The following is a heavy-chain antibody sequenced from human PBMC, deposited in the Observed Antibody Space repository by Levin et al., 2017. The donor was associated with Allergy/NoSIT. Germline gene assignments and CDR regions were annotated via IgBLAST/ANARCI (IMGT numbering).Heavy chain of an antibody. CDR3: ARLPYYGSGSFHPTDY. V-gene: IGHV3-33*01. CDR2: IWNDGSNK. CDR1: GFTFSSYG. Sequence: LSLPCAASGFTFSSYGMHWVRQAPGKGLEWVAVIWNDGSNKNYADSVKGRFTISRDNSKNTLYVQMNSLRAEDTAVYYCARLPYYGSGSFHPTDYWGQGTLVTVSS. D-gene: IGHD3-10*01. J-gene: IGHJ4*02.